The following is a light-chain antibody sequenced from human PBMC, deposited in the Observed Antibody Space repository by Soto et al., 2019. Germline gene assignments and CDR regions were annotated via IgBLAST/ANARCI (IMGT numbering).Light chain of an antibody. Sequence: EIVLTQSPGTLSLSPGERATLSCRASQSVSSSYLAWYQQKPGQAPRLLIYGASSRATGIPVRFSGSGSGTGFTLTISRLEPEDFAVYYCQQYCSSTGSLTFGGGTKVAIK. CDR2: GAS. CDR3: QQYCSSTGSLT. CDR1: QSVSSSY. J-gene: IGKJ4*01. V-gene: IGKV3-20*01.